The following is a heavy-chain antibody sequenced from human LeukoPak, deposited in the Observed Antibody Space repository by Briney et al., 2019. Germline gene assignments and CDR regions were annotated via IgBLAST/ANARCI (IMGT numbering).Heavy chain of an antibody. V-gene: IGHV3-64*01. CDR2: ISSNGGST. Sequence: GGSLRLSCAASGFTFSSYAMHWVRQAPGKGLEYVSAISSNGGSTYYANSVKGRFTISRDNSKNTLYLQMGSLRAEDMAVYYCATSVSYSYGFYWGQGTLVTVSS. CDR3: ATSVSYSYGFY. D-gene: IGHD5-18*01. CDR1: GFTFSSYA. J-gene: IGHJ4*02.